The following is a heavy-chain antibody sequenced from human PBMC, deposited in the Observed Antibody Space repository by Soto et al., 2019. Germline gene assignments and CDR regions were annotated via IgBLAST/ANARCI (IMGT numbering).Heavy chain of an antibody. Sequence: PSETLSLTCAVSGGSISSSNWWGWVRQPPGKGLDWIGEIYHSGSTNYNPSLKSRVTISVDKSKNQFSLKLSSVTAADTAVYYCARVWFGELLFISGPNYGMDVWGQGTTVTVSS. CDR3: ARVWFGELLFISGPNYGMDV. CDR1: GGSISSSNW. V-gene: IGHV4-4*02. CDR2: IYHSGST. D-gene: IGHD3-10*01. J-gene: IGHJ6*02.